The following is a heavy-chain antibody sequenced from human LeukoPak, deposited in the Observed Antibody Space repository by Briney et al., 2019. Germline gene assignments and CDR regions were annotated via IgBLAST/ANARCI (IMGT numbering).Heavy chain of an antibody. CDR1: GLTFSSYA. CDR3: AKRTPYSSGSYYFDY. J-gene: IGHJ4*02. D-gene: IGHD3-22*01. Sequence: PGGSLSLSCELSGLTFSSYAMSWVRQAPGKGLEWVVAISGSGGTTNYADSVKGRLTISRDNSQNTLYLQMNSLRAEDTAVYYCAKRTPYSSGSYYFDYWGQGTLVTVSS. V-gene: IGHV3-23*01. CDR2: ISGSGGTT.